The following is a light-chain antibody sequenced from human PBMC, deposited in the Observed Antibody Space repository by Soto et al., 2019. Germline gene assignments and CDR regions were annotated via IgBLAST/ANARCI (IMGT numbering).Light chain of an antibody. CDR2: GAS. CDR3: QQYNNWRLT. V-gene: IGKV3-15*01. J-gene: IGKJ4*01. CDR1: QSVSSN. Sequence: EIVMTQSPATLSVSPGERATLSCRASQSVSSNLAWYQQKPGQAPRLLIYGASTRATGIPARFSGSGSGTEFTLTISSLQYEDFAVYYCQQYNNWRLTFGGGTKVDIK.